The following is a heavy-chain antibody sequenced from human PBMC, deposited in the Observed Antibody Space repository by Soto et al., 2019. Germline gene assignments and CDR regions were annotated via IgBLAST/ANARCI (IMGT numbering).Heavy chain of an antibody. D-gene: IGHD6-13*01. CDR1: GGTFSTYP. Sequence: QVQLVQSGAEVRMPGSSVKVSCKASGGTFSTYPINWVRQAPGQGLEWMGGIIPLFGTTNYAQKFKGRVTITADESTSTAYMELSSLRAEDAAVYYCARVATHGSIWYFWFDPWGQGTLVTVSS. CDR2: IIPLFGTT. V-gene: IGHV1-69*01. J-gene: IGHJ5*02. CDR3: ARVATHGSIWYFWFDP.